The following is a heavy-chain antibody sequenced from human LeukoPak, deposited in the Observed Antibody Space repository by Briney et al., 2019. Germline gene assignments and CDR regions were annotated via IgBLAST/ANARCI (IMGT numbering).Heavy chain of an antibody. Sequence: LETLSLTCTVSGGSISSYYWSWIRQPPGKGLEWIGYIYYSGSTNYNPSLKSRVTISVDTSKNQFSLKLSSVTAADTAVYYCAGARYYYDSSGYLNWFDPWGQGTLVTVSS. CDR2: IYYSGST. V-gene: IGHV4-59*01. CDR3: AGARYYYDSSGYLNWFDP. D-gene: IGHD3-22*01. CDR1: GGSISSYY. J-gene: IGHJ5*02.